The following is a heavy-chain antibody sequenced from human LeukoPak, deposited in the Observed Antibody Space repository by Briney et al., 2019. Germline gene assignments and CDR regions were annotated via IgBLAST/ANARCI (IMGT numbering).Heavy chain of an antibody. CDR2: IYTSGST. CDR1: GGSSSSGSYY. CDR3: AMQLYNWNYFWDY. D-gene: IGHD1-7*01. Sequence: SETLSLTCTVSGGSSSSGSYYWSWIRQPAGKGLEWIGRIYTSGSTNYNPSLKSRVTISVDTSKNQFSLKLRYVTAADTAVYYCAMQLYNWNYFWDYWGQGTLVTVSS. V-gene: IGHV4-61*02. J-gene: IGHJ4*02.